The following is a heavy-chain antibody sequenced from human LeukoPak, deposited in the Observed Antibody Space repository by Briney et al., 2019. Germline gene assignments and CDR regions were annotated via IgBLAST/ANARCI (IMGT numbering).Heavy chain of an antibody. Sequence: ASVKVSCKASGYTFTTYYMHWVRQAPGQGLEWMGIINPSGGSTSYAQKFQGRVTMTRDTSTSTVYMELSSLRSEDAAVYYCARDHERWLQLGYFDYWGQGTLVTVSS. V-gene: IGHV1-46*01. CDR3: ARDHERWLQLGYFDY. CDR2: INPSGGST. CDR1: GYTFTTYY. J-gene: IGHJ4*02. D-gene: IGHD5-24*01.